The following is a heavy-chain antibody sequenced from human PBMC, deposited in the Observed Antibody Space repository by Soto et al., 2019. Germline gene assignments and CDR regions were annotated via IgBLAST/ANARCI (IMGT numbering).Heavy chain of an antibody. CDR3: AREWSTSGDLDC. Sequence: QVQLVESGGGVVQPGRSLRLSCAASGFTFSSHSIQWVRQAPGKGLEWVAVISYDGSIKYYADSVKGRFTISRDNSKNTAYLQMNSLRAEDTAVFACAREWSTSGDLDCWGQGTLVIVSS. V-gene: IGHV3-30-3*01. CDR1: GFTFSSHS. CDR2: ISYDGSIK. J-gene: IGHJ4*02. D-gene: IGHD3-10*01.